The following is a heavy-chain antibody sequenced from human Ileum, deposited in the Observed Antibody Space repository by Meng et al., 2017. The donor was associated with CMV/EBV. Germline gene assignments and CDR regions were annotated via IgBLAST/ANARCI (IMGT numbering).Heavy chain of an antibody. Sequence: GGSLRLSCAASGFTFSSYSMNWVRQAPGKGLTWVSPISSSSSYIYYADSVKGRFTISRDNAKNSQYLQMNSLRAEDTAVYSCATDEDCSSTGCYNLFAAMVTSYSYYGMDVWGQGTMVTVSS. D-gene: IGHD2-2*02. V-gene: IGHV3-21*01. CDR2: ISSSSSYI. CDR1: GFTFSSYS. J-gene: IGHJ6*02. CDR3: ATDEDCSSTGCYNLFAAMVTSYSYYGMDV.